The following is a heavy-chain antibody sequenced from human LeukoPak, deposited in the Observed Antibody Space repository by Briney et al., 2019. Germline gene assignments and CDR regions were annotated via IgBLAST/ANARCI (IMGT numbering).Heavy chain of an antibody. J-gene: IGHJ5*02. CDR1: GYSFTSYW. V-gene: IGHV5-51*01. D-gene: IGHD6-13*01. CDR3: ASTGIAAAGPGDWFDP. Sequence: GESLKISCKGSGYSFTSYWIGWVRKMPGKGLEGMGIIYPGDSDTRYSPSFQGQVTISADKSISTAYLQWSSLKASDTAMYYCASTGIAAAGPGDWFDPWGQGTLVTVSS. CDR2: IYPGDSDT.